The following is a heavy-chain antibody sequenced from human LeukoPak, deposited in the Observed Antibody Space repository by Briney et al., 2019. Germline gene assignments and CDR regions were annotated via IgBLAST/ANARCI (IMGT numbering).Heavy chain of an antibody. CDR3: ARGPALQVVTAIVRWRFDP. Sequence: SVKVSCKASGYTFTSYYMHWVRQAPGQGLEWMGGIIPIFGTANYAQKFQGRVTITADESTSTAYMELSSLRSEDTAVYYCARGPALQVVTAIVRWRFDPWGQGTLVTVSS. CDR1: GYTFTSYY. CDR2: IIPIFGTA. V-gene: IGHV1-69*13. D-gene: IGHD2-21*02. J-gene: IGHJ5*02.